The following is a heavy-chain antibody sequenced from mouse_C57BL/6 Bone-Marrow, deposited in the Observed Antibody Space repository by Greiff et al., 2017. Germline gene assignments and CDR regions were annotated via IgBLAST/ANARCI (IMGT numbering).Heavy chain of an antibody. CDR3: ARNYYSNYEREMGY. V-gene: IGHV14-3*01. J-gene: IGHJ4*01. CDR2: FDPANGNT. CDR1: GFNIKNTY. D-gene: IGHD2-5*01. Sequence: EVQLQESVAELVRPGASVKLSCTASGFNIKNTYMHWVKQRPEQGLEWIGRFDPANGNTKYAPKFQGKATLTADTSSNTAYLQLSSLTSEDTAIYYCARNYYSNYEREMGYWGQGTSVTVSS.